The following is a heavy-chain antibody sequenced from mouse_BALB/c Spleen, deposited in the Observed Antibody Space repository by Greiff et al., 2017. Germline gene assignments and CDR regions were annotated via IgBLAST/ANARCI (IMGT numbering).Heavy chain of an antibody. Sequence: EVNVVESGGDLVKPGGSLKLSCAASGFTFSSYGMSWVRQTPDKRLEWVATISSGGSYTYYPDSVKGRFTISRDNAKNTLYLQMSSLKSEDTAMYYCARHAKDYFDYWGQGTTLTVSS. CDR1: GFTFSSYG. CDR3: ARHAKDYFDY. J-gene: IGHJ2*01. V-gene: IGHV5-6*01. CDR2: ISSGGSYT.